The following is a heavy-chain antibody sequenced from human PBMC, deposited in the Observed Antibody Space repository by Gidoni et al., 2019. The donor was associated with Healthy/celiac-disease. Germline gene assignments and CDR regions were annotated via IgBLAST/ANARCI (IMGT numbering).Heavy chain of an antibody. CDR2: IYHSGST. V-gene: IGHV4-30-2*01. Sequence: QLQLQESGSGLVKPSQTLSLTCAVSCGSISSGGYSWSWIRQPPGKGLEWIGYIYHSGSTYYNPSLKSRVTISVDRSKNQFSLKLSSVTAADTAVYYCARVNYYDSSGYFGNWGQGTLVTVSS. D-gene: IGHD3-22*01. CDR1: CGSISSGGYS. CDR3: ARVNYYDSSGYFGN. J-gene: IGHJ4*02.